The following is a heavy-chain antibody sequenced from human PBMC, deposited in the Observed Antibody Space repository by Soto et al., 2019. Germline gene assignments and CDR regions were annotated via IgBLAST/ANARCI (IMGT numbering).Heavy chain of an antibody. V-gene: IGHV4-39*01. CDR3: ARVVAATPDY. CDR1: GGSISSRSYY. Sequence: SETLSLTCTVSGGSISSRSYYWGWIRQPPGKGLEWIGSIYYSGSTYYNPSLKSRVTISVDTSKNQFSLKLSSVTAADTAVYYCARVVAATPDYWGQGTLVTVSS. CDR2: IYYSGST. J-gene: IGHJ4*02. D-gene: IGHD2-15*01.